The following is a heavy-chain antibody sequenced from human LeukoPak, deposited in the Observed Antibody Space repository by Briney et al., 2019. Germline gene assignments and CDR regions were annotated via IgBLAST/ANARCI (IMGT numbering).Heavy chain of an antibody. J-gene: IGHJ4*02. D-gene: IGHD3-3*01. CDR2: IKKDGSET. Sequence: AESLRLSCAGSGFTFSNYWMDWVRQPAGKGLEWVGNIKKDGSETYYVDSVKGRFTISRDNAKNSLYLQMNSLRVEDTAVYYCASLRYLEKWGQGTLVTVSS. V-gene: IGHV3-7*01. CDR1: GFTFSNYW. CDR3: ASLRYLEK.